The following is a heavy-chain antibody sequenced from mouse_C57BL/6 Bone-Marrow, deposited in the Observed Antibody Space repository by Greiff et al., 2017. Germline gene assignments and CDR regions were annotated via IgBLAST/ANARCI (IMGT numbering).Heavy chain of an antibody. CDR3: ARGWNKDDY. Sequence: EVKLVESGGGLVKPGGSLKLSCAASGFTFSSYAMSWVRQTPEKRLEWVATISDGGSYTYYPDNVKGRFTISRDNAKNNLYLQMSHLKSEDTAMYSCARGWNKDDYWGQGTTLTVSS. CDR2: ISDGGSYT. V-gene: IGHV5-4*03. D-gene: IGHD3-3*01. J-gene: IGHJ2*01. CDR1: GFTFSSYA.